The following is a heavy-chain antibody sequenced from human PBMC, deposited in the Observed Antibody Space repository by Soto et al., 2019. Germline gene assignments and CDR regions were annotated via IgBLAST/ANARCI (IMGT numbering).Heavy chain of an antibody. D-gene: IGHD6-13*01. CDR3: ASRVAAAGTFDY. V-gene: IGHV4-39*01. J-gene: IGHJ4*02. CDR1: GGSISSSSYY. Sequence: PSETLSLTCTVSGGSISSSSYYWGWIRQPPGKGLEWIGSIYYSGSTYYNPSLKSRVTISVDTSKNQFSLKLSSVTAADTAVYYCASRVAAAGTFDYWGQGTLVTVSS. CDR2: IYYSGST.